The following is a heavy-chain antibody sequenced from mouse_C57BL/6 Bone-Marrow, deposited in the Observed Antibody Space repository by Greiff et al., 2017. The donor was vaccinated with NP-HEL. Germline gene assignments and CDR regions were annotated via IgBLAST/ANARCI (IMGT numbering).Heavy chain of an antibody. D-gene: IGHD1-1*01. J-gene: IGHJ1*03. CDR2: IWRGGST. Sequence: QVQLQQSGPGLVQPSQSLSITCTVSGFSFTSYGVHWVRQSPGKGLEWLGVIWRGGSTDYNAAFLSRLSITKDNSKSHVFFKMNSLQADDNAIYYCAKNPYYYGSSYGYFDVWGTGTTVTVSS. CDR3: AKNPYYYGSSYGYFDV. V-gene: IGHV2-5*01. CDR1: GFSFTSYG.